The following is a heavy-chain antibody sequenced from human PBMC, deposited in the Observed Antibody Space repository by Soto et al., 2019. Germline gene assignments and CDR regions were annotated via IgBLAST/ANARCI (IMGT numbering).Heavy chain of an antibody. J-gene: IGHJ5*02. Sequence: EVQLVASGGDLVKPGGSLRLACAGSGFSFRNAWMSWVRQAPGKGPEWIGRIKSESVGGTTDYAAPVKGRFTVSRDDSKNTVYLHMSSLKIEDTAVYYCRGDWLHPWGQGTLVTVSS. V-gene: IGHV3-15*05. CDR2: IKSESVGGTT. CDR3: RGDWLHP. CDR1: GFSFRNAW. D-gene: IGHD3-10*01.